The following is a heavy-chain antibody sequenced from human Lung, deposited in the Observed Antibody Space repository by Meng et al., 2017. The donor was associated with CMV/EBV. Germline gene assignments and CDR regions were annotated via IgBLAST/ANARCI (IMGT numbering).Heavy chain of an antibody. Sequence: GGSLRLXCAASGFTFSSYVMTWVRQAPGKGLEWVSSISGSDSSTNYADSVKGRFTISRDNSKNTLYVQMNSLTAEDTAVYYCEKGTGAAIYSFDYWGQGTLVTVSS. V-gene: IGHV3-23*01. CDR2: ISGSDSST. D-gene: IGHD3-9*01. CDR3: EKGTGAAIYSFDY. J-gene: IGHJ4*02. CDR1: GFTFSSYV.